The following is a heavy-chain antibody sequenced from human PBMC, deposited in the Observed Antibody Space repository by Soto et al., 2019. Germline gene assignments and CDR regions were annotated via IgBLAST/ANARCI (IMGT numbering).Heavy chain of an antibody. D-gene: IGHD2-2*01. Sequence: PGGSLRLSCTASGFTFGDYAMSWFRQAPGKGLEWVGFIRSKAYGGTTEYAASVKGRFTISRDDSKSIAYLQMNSLKTEDAAVYYCTRATCPPGSSTSCDAFDYWGQGTLVTVSS. CDR3: TRATCPPGSSTSCDAFDY. J-gene: IGHJ4*02. CDR1: GFTFGDYA. CDR2: IRSKAYGGTT. V-gene: IGHV3-49*03.